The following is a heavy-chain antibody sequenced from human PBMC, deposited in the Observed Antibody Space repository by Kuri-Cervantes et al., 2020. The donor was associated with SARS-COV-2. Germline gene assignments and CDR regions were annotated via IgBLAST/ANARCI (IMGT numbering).Heavy chain of an antibody. CDR2: ISWNSGSI. J-gene: IGHJ6*02. V-gene: IGHV3-9*01. CDR1: GFTFDDYA. CDR3: ARGQIVVVTAILGDSGMDV. Sequence: SLKISCAASGFTFDDYAMHWVRQAPGKGLEWVSGISWNSGSIGYADSVKGRFTISRDNAKNSLYLQMNSLRAEDTAVYYCARGQIVVVTAILGDSGMDVWGQGTTVTVSS. D-gene: IGHD2-21*02.